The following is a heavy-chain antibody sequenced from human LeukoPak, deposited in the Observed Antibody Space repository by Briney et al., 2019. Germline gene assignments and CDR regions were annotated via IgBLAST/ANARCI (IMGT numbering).Heavy chain of an antibody. V-gene: IGHV1-69*13. CDR2: IIPIFGTA. J-gene: IGHJ4*02. D-gene: IGHD3-9*01. Sequence: SVKVSCKASGGTFSSYAISWVRQAPGQGLEWMGGIIPIFGTANYAQKFQGRVTITADESTSTAYMELSSLRSEDTAVYYCARAPSPYDILTGYYKPSFDYWGQGTLVTVSS. CDR1: GGTFSSYA. CDR3: ARAPSPYDILTGYYKPSFDY.